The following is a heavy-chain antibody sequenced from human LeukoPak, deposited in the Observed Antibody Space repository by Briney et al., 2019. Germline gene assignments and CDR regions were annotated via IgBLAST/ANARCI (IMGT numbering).Heavy chain of an antibody. Sequence: SETLSLTCTVSGGSISNYYWSGIRQPPGKGLEWIGYIYYSGSTNYNPSLKSRVTISVDTSKNQFSMKLSSVTAADTAVYYCARASWFGELLYYFDYWGQGTLVTVSS. CDR2: IYYSGST. CDR3: ARASWFGELLYYFDY. V-gene: IGHV4-59*01. D-gene: IGHD3-10*01. CDR1: GGSISNYY. J-gene: IGHJ4*02.